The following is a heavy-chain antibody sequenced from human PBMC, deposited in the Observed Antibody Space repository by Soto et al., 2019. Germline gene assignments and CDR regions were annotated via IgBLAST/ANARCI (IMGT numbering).Heavy chain of an antibody. CDR2: INRSGGST. CDR1: GYTFTSYY. Sequence: ASVKVSCKASGYTFTSYYMHWVRQAPGQGLEWMGIINRSGGSTSYAQKFQGRFTMTRDTSTSTVYMELSSLRSEDTAVYYCAKAAVANYYYYYMDVWGKGTTVTVSS. V-gene: IGHV1-46*01. J-gene: IGHJ6*03. CDR3: AKAAVANYYYYYMDV. D-gene: IGHD6-19*01.